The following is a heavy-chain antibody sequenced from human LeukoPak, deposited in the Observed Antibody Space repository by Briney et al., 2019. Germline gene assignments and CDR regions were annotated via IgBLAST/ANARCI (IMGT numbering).Heavy chain of an antibody. CDR3: ARVMVGMSGRLGITIFGVVGRHNWFDP. Sequence: ASVKVSCKASGYTFTSYGISWVRQAPGQGLEWMGWISAYNGNTNYAQKLQGRVTMTTDTSTSTAYMELRSLRSDDTAVYYCARVMVGMSGRLGITIFGVVGRHNWFDPWGQGTLVTVSS. D-gene: IGHD3-3*01. CDR1: GYTFTSYG. J-gene: IGHJ5*02. CDR2: ISAYNGNT. V-gene: IGHV1-18*01.